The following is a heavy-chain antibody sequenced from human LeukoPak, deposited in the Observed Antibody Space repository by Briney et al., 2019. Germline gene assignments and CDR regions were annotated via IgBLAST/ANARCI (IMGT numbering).Heavy chain of an antibody. CDR1: GGSFSGYY. V-gene: IGHV4-34*01. Sequence: SETLSLTCAVYGGSFSGYYWSWIRQPPGKGLEWIGEINHSGSTNYNPSLKSRVTISVDTSKNQFSLKLSSVTAADTAVYYCARRRADPGGNWFDPWGQGTLVTVSS. CDR2: INHSGST. CDR3: ARRRADPGGNWFDP. D-gene: IGHD1-14*01. J-gene: IGHJ5*02.